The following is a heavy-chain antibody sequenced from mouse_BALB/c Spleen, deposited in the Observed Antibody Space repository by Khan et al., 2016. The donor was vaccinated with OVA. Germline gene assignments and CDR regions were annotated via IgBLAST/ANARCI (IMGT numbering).Heavy chain of an antibody. D-gene: IGHD2-3*01. Sequence: QVQLQQSGPGLVQPSQSLSITCTVSVFSLTSYGVHWVRRSPGKGLEWLGVMWSGGSTDYNTAFISRLSISKDNSKSQVFFKMNSLQTNDTAIYYCARGNGYYVWYFDVWGAGTTVTVSS. CDR3: ARGNGYYVWYFDV. CDR2: MWSGGST. J-gene: IGHJ1*01. CDR1: VFSLTSYG. V-gene: IGHV2-2*02.